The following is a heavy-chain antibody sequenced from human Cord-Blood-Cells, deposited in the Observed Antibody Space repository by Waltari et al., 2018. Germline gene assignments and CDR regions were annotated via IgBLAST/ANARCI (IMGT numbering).Heavy chain of an antibody. CDR2: IKQDGSEK. CDR1: GFTFTSSW. J-gene: IGHJ4*02. D-gene: IGHD1-26*01. CDR3: AREGEWELDY. Sequence: EVQLVESWGGLVQPWGSLRLSCAASGFTFTSSWMCWARQAPGKGLEWVANIKQDGSEKYYVDSVKGRFTISRDNAKNALYLQMNSLRAEDTAVYYCAREGEWELDYWGQGTLVTVSS. V-gene: IGHV3-7*01.